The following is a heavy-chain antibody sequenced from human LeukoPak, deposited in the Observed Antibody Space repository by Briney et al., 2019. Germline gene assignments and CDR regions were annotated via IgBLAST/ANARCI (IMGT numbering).Heavy chain of an antibody. CDR3: ARDYGIAVAGFFSVGGFRMDV. CDR2: ISAYNGNT. D-gene: IGHD6-19*01. CDR1: GYTFTSYG. Sequence: ASVKVSCKASGYTFTSYGISWVRQAPGQGLEWMGWISAYNGNTNYAQKLQGRVTMTTDTSTSTAYMELRSLRCDDTAVYYCARDYGIAVAGFFSVGGFRMDVWGQGTTVTVSS. J-gene: IGHJ6*02. V-gene: IGHV1-18*01.